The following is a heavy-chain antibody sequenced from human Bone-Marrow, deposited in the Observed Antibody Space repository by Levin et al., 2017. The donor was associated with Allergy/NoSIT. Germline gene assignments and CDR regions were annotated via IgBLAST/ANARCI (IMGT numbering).Heavy chain of an antibody. Sequence: SETLSLTCTVSGGSVSSGSYYWSWIRQPPGKGLEWIGYIYYSGSTNYNPSLKSRVTISVDTSKNQFSLKLSSVTAADTAVYYCARDAELRIWGQGTLVTVSS. D-gene: IGHD1-7*01. CDR1: GGSVSSGSYY. CDR3: ARDAELRI. J-gene: IGHJ4*02. V-gene: IGHV4-61*01. CDR2: IYYSGST.